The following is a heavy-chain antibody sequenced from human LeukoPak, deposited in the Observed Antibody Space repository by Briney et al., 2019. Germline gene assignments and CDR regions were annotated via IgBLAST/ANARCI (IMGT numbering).Heavy chain of an antibody. D-gene: IGHD3-22*01. V-gene: IGHV3-11*06. CDR3: AREGVGVRSQLDY. Sequence: GGSLRLSCAASGFTFSDYYMSWIRQAPGKGLEWVSYISSSSSYINYADSVKGRFTISRDNAKNSLYLQMNSLRAEDTAVYYCAREGVGVRSQLDYWGQGTLVTVSS. J-gene: IGHJ4*02. CDR1: GFTFSDYY. CDR2: ISSSSSYI.